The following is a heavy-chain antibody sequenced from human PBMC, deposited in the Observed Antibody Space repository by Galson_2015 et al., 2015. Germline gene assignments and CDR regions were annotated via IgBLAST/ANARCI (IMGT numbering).Heavy chain of an antibody. CDR3: ARDVYGSGTYYNYNDAFDM. D-gene: IGHD3-10*01. J-gene: IGHJ3*02. Sequence: SLRLSCAASGFIFSDYSMNWVRQAPGKGLEWVSSIDTASSYIYYADSLKGRFTISRDNAKNSLYLQMNSLRAEDTAVYLCARDVYGSGTYYNYNDAFDMWGQGTMVTVSS. CDR2: IDTASSYI. CDR1: GFIFSDYS. V-gene: IGHV3-21*01.